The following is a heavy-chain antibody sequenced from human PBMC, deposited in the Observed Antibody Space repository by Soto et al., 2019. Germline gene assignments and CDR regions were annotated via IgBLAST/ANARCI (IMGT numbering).Heavy chain of an antibody. J-gene: IGHJ6*02. CDR3: ARARVELRGGYYYYGMDV. CDR1: GGSISSGGYS. Sequence: SETLSLTCAVSGGSISSGGYSWSWIRQPPGKGLEWIGYIYHSGSTYYNPSLKSRVTISVDRSKNQFSLKLSSVTAADTAVYYCARARVELRGGYYYYGMDVWGQGTTVTVSS. V-gene: IGHV4-30-2*01. CDR2: IYHSGST. D-gene: IGHD1-7*01.